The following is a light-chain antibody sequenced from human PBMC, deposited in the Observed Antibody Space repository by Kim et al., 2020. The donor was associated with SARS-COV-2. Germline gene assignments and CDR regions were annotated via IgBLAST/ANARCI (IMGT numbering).Light chain of an antibody. V-gene: IGKV1-39*01. CDR2: SAS. CDR1: QTISKF. J-gene: IGKJ5*01. CDR3: QQGYNTPLT. Sequence: DIQLTQSPSSLSASVGDSVTITCRASQTISKFLNWYQHKPGKAPNLLIYSASILHNEAPFRFSGSGSGTEFRLTINSLQPEDSATYYCQQGYNTPLTFGQGTRLEIK.